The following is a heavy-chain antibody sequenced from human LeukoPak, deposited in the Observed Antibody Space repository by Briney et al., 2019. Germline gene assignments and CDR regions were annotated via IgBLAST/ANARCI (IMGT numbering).Heavy chain of an antibody. Sequence: GGSLRLSCAASGFTFSSYGMSWVRQAPGKGLEWVSAISGSGGTSYYADSVKGRFTISRDNSKNTLYPQINSLRAEDTAVYYCAKDHLPGIVVADRGYWGQGTLVTVSS. CDR3: AKDHLPGIVVADRGY. V-gene: IGHV3-23*01. J-gene: IGHJ4*02. D-gene: IGHD6-19*01. CDR1: GFTFSSYG. CDR2: ISGSGGTS.